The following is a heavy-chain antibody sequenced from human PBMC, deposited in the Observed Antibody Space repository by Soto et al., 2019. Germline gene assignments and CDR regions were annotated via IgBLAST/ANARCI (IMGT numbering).Heavy chain of an antibody. V-gene: IGHV3-30*03. CDR3: ARHSSGWYIGLEIDY. D-gene: IGHD6-19*01. J-gene: IGHJ4*02. Sequence: ESGGGVVQPGRSLRLSCAASGFTFSSYGMHWVRQAPGKGLEWVAVISYDGSNKYYADSVKGRFTISRDNSKNTLYLQMNSLRAEDTAVYYCARHSSGWYIGLEIDYWGQGTLVTVSS. CDR1: GFTFSSYG. CDR2: ISYDGSNK.